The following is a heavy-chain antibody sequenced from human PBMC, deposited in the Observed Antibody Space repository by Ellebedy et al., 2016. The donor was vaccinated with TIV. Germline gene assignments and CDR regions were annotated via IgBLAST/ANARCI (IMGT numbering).Heavy chain of an antibody. CDR1: GYTFTSYG. Sequence: ASVKVSCKASGYTFTSYGISWVRQAPGQGLEWMGWISAYNGNTNYAQKLQGRVTMTTDTSTSTAYMELRSLRSDDTAVYYCARAASSYYDSSGYYYFDYWGQGTLVTVSS. CDR2: ISAYNGNT. D-gene: IGHD3-22*01. J-gene: IGHJ4*02. CDR3: ARAASSYYDSSGYYYFDY. V-gene: IGHV1-18*01.